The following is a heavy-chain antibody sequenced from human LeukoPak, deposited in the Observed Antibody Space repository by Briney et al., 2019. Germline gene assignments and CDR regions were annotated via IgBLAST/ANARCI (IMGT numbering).Heavy chain of an antibody. Sequence: GGSLRLSCAASGFTLSSYWMGWVRQAPGKGLEWVASIKQDGSEKYYVDSVKGRFTVSRDNAKNSLYLQMNSLRAEDTAVYYCARDVVPAAIGFDYWGQGTLVTVSS. CDR3: ARDVVPAAIGFDY. CDR2: IKQDGSEK. D-gene: IGHD2-2*02. J-gene: IGHJ4*02. V-gene: IGHV3-7*01. CDR1: GFTLSSYW.